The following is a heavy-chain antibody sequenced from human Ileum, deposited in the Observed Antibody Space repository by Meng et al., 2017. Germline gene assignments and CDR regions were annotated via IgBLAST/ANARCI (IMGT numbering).Heavy chain of an antibody. V-gene: IGHV4-30-2*01. CDR2: IYQVGST. J-gene: IGHJ4*02. Sequence: HLQLQESGSGLVTSSQTLSLTCTVSGGSISSSAYSWTWIRQPPGKGLEWIGYIYQVGSTNYNPSLKSRVTIFVDTSKNQFSLKLTSVTAADTAVYYCASSTSGPELNYWCQGTLVTVSS. CDR3: ASSTSGPELNY. D-gene: IGHD2/OR15-2a*01. CDR1: GGSISSSAYS.